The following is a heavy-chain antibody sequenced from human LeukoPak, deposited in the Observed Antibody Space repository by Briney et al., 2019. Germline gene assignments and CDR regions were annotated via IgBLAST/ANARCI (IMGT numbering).Heavy chain of an antibody. Sequence: ASVKVSCKASGYTFTGYYMHWVRQAPGQGLEWMGWINPNSGGTNYAQKFQGRVTMTRDTSISTAYMELSRLRSDDTAVYYCARDACSSTSCSIYYFDYWGQGTLVTVSP. D-gene: IGHD2-2*01. CDR3: ARDACSSTSCSIYYFDY. CDR2: INPNSGGT. J-gene: IGHJ4*02. V-gene: IGHV1-2*02. CDR1: GYTFTGYY.